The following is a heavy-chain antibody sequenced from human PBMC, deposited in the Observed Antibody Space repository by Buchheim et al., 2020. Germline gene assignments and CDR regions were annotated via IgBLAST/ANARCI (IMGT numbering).Heavy chain of an antibody. V-gene: IGHV3-30*19. J-gene: IGHJ4*02. D-gene: IGHD6-19*01. Sequence: QVQLVESGGGVVQPGKSLRLSCAASGYVFTDFGMHWVRQAPGKGLEWVAVISYDGSNKYYADSVKGRFTISRDNSKNTLYLQMNSLRAEDTAVYYCARAPYSSGWYYFDYWGQGTL. CDR3: ARAPYSSGWYYFDY. CDR2: ISYDGSNK. CDR1: GYVFTDFG.